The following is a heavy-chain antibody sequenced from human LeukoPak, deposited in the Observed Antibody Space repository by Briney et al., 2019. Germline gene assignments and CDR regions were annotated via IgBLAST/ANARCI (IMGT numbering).Heavy chain of an antibody. J-gene: IGHJ5*02. V-gene: IGHV3-7*01. D-gene: IGHD3-22*01. CDR1: GFTFSSYW. Sequence: GGSLRLSCAASGFTFSSYWMSWVRQAPGKGLEWVADIKEDGSEKYYVDSVKGRFTISRDNAKNSLYLQMDSLRAEDTAVYYCANGGTYSSGPWGQGTLVTVSS. CDR2: IKEDGSEK. CDR3: ANGGTYSSGP.